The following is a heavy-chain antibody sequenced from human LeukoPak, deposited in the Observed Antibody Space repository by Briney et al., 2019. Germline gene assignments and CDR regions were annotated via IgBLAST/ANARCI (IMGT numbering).Heavy chain of an antibody. CDR1: GFTVSSYS. Sequence: GGSLRLSCAASGFTVSSYSMHWVRQGPAKGLEWVAYISTLSGTIFYADSVKGRFTISRDNAKNSLYLQMDSLRDEDTAVYYCAREIYGLDYWGQGTLVTVSS. V-gene: IGHV3-48*02. CDR3: AREIYGLDY. CDR2: ISTLSGTI. J-gene: IGHJ4*02. D-gene: IGHD2/OR15-2a*01.